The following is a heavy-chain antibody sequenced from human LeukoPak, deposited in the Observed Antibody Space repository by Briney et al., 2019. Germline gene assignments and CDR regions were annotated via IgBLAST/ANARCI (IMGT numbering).Heavy chain of an antibody. CDR3: AKDKSWSLDY. CDR2: ISNDGSNK. CDR1: GFTLSTYG. Sequence: GRSLRLSCAASGFTLSTYGIHWVRQAPGKELEWVAVISNDGSNKYYADSVKGRFTISRDISKNTLFLQMNSLRTEDAAVYYCAKDKSWSLDYWGQGTLVTVSS. V-gene: IGHV3-30*18. J-gene: IGHJ4*02. D-gene: IGHD6-13*01.